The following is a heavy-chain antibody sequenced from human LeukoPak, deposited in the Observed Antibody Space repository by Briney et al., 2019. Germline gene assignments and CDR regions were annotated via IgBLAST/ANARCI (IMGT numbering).Heavy chain of an antibody. CDR2: ISYDGSNK. D-gene: IGHD1-26*01. V-gene: IGHV3-30*04. J-gene: IGHJ4*02. CDR1: GFTFSSYA. CDR3: ARVLASGSYSANYFDY. Sequence: PGGSLRLSCAASGFTFSSYAMHWVRQAPGKGLEWVAVISYDGSNKYYADSVKGRFTISRDNAKNSLYLQMNSLRAEDTAVYYCARVLASGSYSANYFDYWGQGSLVTVSS.